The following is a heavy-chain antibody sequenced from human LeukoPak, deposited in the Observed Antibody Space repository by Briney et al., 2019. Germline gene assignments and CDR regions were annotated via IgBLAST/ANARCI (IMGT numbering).Heavy chain of an antibody. CDR1: GYTFTGYY. V-gene: IGHV1-2*02. Sequence: ASVKVSCKASGYTFTGYYMHWVRQAPGQGLEWMGWINPNSGGTNYAQKFQGRVTMTRDTSISTAYMELSRLRSDDTAVYYCARDRTRSIAARPRLNYWGQGTLVTVSS. J-gene: IGHJ4*02. CDR2: INPNSGGT. D-gene: IGHD6-6*01. CDR3: ARDRTRSIAARPRLNY.